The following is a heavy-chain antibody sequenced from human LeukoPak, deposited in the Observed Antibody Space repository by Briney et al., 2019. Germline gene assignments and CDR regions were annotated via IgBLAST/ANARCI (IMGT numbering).Heavy chain of an antibody. V-gene: IGHV1-18*01. CDR1: GYTFTSYG. CDR2: ISAYNGDT. CDR3: ASSYSGSYWDYFDY. J-gene: IGHJ4*02. Sequence: GASVKVSCKASGYTFTSYGISWVRQAPGQGLEWMGWISAYNGDTNYAQKLQGRVTMTTDTSTSTAYMELRSLRSDDTAVYYCASSYSGSYWDYFDYWGQGTLVTVSS. D-gene: IGHD1-26*01.